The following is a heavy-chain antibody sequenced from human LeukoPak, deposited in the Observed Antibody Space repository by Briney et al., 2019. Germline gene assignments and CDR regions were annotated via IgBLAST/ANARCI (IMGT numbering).Heavy chain of an antibody. V-gene: IGHV3-74*01. D-gene: IGHD2-15*01. J-gene: IGHJ4*02. CDR1: GFSLSSYW. Sequence: QPGGSLRLSCAASGFSLSSYWMLWVRQVPGKGLVWVSRINGDGGSTFYADSVKGRFTISRDNAKNTLYLQMNSLRTEDTAVYYCACYGIAPPYWGQGTLVTVSS. CDR3: ACYGIAPPY. CDR2: INGDGGST.